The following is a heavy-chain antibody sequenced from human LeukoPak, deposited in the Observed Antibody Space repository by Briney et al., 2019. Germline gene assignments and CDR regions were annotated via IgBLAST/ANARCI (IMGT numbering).Heavy chain of an antibody. CDR2: ISTYHGTT. Sequence: GPVKVSFQASGYPLSSYGISWVRPAPGQGLEWMGWISTYHGTTNCAQKLQGRVTMTTDTSTSTAYMELRSLRSDDTAVYYCARVGGWRLLDHSTWFDPWGQGTLVTVSS. D-gene: IGHD2-15*01. CDR3: ARVGGWRLLDHSTWFDP. J-gene: IGHJ5*02. V-gene: IGHV1-18*01. CDR1: GYPLSSYG.